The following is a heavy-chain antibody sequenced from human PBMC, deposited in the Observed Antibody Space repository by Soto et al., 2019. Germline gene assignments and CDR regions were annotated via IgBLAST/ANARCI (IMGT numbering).Heavy chain of an antibody. V-gene: IGHV4-31*03. CDR2: MHHSGRT. CDR3: ARWVEVSLDYFDS. Sequence: SETLSLTCTLPGAYMPNDYYYWSWVRQKPGKDLEWIGHMHHSGRTHYNPSLKSRVAVSVDTSKNQFSLYLNSVTAADTAVYYCARWVEVSLDYFDSWGQG. CDR1: GAYMPNDYYY. J-gene: IGHJ4*02.